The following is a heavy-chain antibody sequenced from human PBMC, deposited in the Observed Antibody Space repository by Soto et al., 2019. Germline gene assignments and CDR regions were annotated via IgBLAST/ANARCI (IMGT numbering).Heavy chain of an antibody. CDR3: ARDLGGITGTGWFDP. D-gene: IGHD1-20*01. CDR1: GGTFSSYA. Sequence: GASVKVSCKASGGTFSSYAISWVRQAPGQGLEWMGGIIPIFGTANYAQKFQGRVTITADESTSTAYMKLSSLRSEDTAVYYCARDLGGITGTGWFDPWGQGTLVTVSS. J-gene: IGHJ5*02. V-gene: IGHV1-69*13. CDR2: IIPIFGTA.